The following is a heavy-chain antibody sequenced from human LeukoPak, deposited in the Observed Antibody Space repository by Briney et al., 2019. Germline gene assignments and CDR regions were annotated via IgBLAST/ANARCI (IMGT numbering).Heavy chain of an antibody. D-gene: IGHD3-10*01. CDR3: ARRVTMGRGVMGFDP. CDR1: GGSISSGDYY. V-gene: IGHV4-30-4*01. J-gene: IGHJ5*02. Sequence: SQTLSLTCTVSGGSISSGDYYWSWIRQPPGKGLEWIGCIYYSGSTYYNPSLKSRVTISVDTSKNQFSLRLSSVTAADTAVYFCARRVTMGRGVMGFDPSGQGTLVTVSS. CDR2: IYYSGST.